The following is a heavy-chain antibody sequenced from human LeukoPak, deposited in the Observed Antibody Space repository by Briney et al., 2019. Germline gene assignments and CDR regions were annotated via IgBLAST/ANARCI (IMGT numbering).Heavy chain of an antibody. CDR2: IDPSDSYT. CDR1: GYIFTSYW. Sequence: RPGESLKISRKGSGYIFTSYWSSWVRQLPGKGLEWMGRIDPSDSYTNYSPSFQGHVTISADKSISTAYLQWSSLRASDTAMYYCARHSGSYCGPDSWFDPWGQGTLVTVSS. D-gene: IGHD1-26*01. V-gene: IGHV5-10-1*01. J-gene: IGHJ5*02. CDR3: ARHSGSYCGPDSWFDP.